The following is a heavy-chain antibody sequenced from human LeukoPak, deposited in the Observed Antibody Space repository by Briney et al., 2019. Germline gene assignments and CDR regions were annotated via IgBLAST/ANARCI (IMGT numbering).Heavy chain of an antibody. J-gene: IGHJ4*02. D-gene: IGHD6-13*01. Sequence: GGSLRLSCAASGFIVSGKYMSWVRQAPGKGLEWVSGIHTSDNTFYAGSVKGRFSISRDTSKNTLNLQMNTLRAEDTAVYYCATRIGAGGLFYFDYWGQGTLVTVSS. CDR2: IHTSDNT. CDR1: GFIVSGKY. V-gene: IGHV3-53*01. CDR3: ATRIGAGGLFYFDY.